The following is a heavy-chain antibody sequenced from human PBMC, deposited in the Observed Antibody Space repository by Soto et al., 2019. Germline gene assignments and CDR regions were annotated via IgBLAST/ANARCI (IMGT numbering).Heavy chain of an antibody. J-gene: IGHJ4*02. CDR2: ISSTGIIT. Sequence: QGQLVESGGGVVQPGRSLRLSCAGTGFILSNYGMHWVRQAPGKGLEWVAVISSTGIITYADSVKGRFTISRDNSKNTVNLQMNSLRAEDTGVYYCAKSSGGSYQEFDYWGQGTLVTVSS. V-gene: IGHV3-30*18. CDR3: AKSSGGSYQEFDY. CDR1: GFILSNYG. D-gene: IGHD1-26*01.